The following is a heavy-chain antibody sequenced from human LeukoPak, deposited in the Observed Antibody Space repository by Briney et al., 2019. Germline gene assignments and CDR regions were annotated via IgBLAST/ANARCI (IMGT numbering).Heavy chain of an antibody. J-gene: IGHJ4*02. D-gene: IGHD6-13*01. CDR2: ISYDGSNK. CDR3: ARGETPIAAAGIRY. Sequence: GRSLRLSCAASGFTFSSYAMPWVRQAPGKGLEWVAVISYDGSNKYYADSVKGRFTISRDNSKNTLYLQMNSLRAEDTAVYYCARGETPIAAAGIRYWGQGTLVTVSS. V-gene: IGHV3-30*04. CDR1: GFTFSSYA.